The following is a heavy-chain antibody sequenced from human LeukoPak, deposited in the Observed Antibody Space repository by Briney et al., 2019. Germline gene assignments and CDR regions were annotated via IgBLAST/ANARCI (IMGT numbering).Heavy chain of an antibody. CDR2: ISYDGSNK. CDR1: GFTFSSYA. J-gene: IGHJ6*03. CDR3: ARAVDTSWDYCYIDV. V-gene: IGHV3-30-3*01. D-gene: IGHD2-2*01. Sequence: GGSLRLSCAASGFTFSSYAMHWVRQAPGKGLEWVAVISYDGSNKYYADSVKGRFTISRDDAKNSLYLQMNSLRADDTAVYYCARAVDTSWDYCYIDVWGKGTTVTVFS.